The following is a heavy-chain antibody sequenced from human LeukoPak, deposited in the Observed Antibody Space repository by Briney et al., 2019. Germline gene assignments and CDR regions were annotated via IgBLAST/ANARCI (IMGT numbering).Heavy chain of an antibody. J-gene: IGHJ4*02. CDR3: AKRGVVIRVVLVGFHKEAYYFES. CDR2: ISDSGGST. D-gene: IGHD3/OR15-3a*01. CDR1: GITLSNYG. Sequence: GGSLRLSCAVSGITLSNYGMSWVRQSPGKGLEWVAGISDSGGSTKYADSVKGRFTISRDNPKNTLFLQMNSLRAEDTAVYFCAKRGVVIRVVLVGFHKEAYYFESWGQGALVTVSS. V-gene: IGHV3-23*01.